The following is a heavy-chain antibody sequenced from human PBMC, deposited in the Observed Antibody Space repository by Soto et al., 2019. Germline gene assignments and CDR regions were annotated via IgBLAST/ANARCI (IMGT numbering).Heavy chain of an antibody. J-gene: IGHJ4*02. V-gene: IGHV4-30-4*01. D-gene: IGHD5-18*01. Sequence: SETLSLTCTVSGRSISSGDYYWSWLRQPPGKGLEWIGYIYYSGSTYYNPSLKSRVTISVDTSKNQFSLKLSSVTAADTAVYYCARDEYSYGSGYWGQGTLVTVSS. CDR2: IYYSGST. CDR1: GRSISSGDYY. CDR3: ARDEYSYGSGY.